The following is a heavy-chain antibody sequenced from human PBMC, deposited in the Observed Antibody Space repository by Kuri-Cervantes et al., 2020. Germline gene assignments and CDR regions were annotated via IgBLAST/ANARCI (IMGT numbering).Heavy chain of an antibody. Sequence: SVKVSCKASGGTFSSYAISWVRQAPGQGLEWMGGIIPIFGTANYAQKFQGRVTITADKSTSTAYMELSSLRSDDTAVYYCARGRDWNYAFDIWGQGTMVTVSS. CDR1: GGTFSSYA. CDR3: ARGRDWNYAFDI. D-gene: IGHD1-7*01. V-gene: IGHV1-69*06. J-gene: IGHJ3*02. CDR2: IIPIFGTA.